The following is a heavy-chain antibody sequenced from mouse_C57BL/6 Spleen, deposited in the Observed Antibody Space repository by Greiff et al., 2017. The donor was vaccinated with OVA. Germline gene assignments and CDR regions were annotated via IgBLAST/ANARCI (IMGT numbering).Heavy chain of an antibody. CDR1: GYSFTDYY. CDR3: ARGLYYGNYDYFDY. D-gene: IGHD2-1*01. Sequence: VQLQQSGPVLVPPSPSVPMSCTASGYSFTDYYMHWVQQRPGKSLEWIGVINPYNGGTSYNQKFKGKATLTVDKSSSTAYMELNSLTSEDSAVYYCARGLYYGNYDYFDYWGQGTTLTVAS. V-gene: IGHV1-19*01. J-gene: IGHJ2*01. CDR2: INPYNGGT.